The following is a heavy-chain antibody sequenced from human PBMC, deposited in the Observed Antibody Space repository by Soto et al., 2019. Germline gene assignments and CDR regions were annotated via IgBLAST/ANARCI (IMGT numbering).Heavy chain of an antibody. Sequence: PGEPLKISCKASGYSFTSYWIGWVRQMPGKGLEWMGIIYPGDPDTIYSPSFQGQVTISADKSISTAYLQWNSLKASDTAMYYCARPPYSASYYYFDQWGQGTPVTVSS. CDR3: ARPPYSASYYYFDQ. D-gene: IGHD1-26*01. CDR1: GYSFTSYW. V-gene: IGHV5-51*01. J-gene: IGHJ4*02. CDR2: IYPGDPDT.